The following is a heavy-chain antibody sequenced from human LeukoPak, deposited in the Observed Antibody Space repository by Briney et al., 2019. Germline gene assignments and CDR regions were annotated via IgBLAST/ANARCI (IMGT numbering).Heavy chain of an antibody. V-gene: IGHV3-15*01. CDR3: TTRLIGFPLGLDY. D-gene: IGHD2-21*01. Sequence: AGGSLRLSCAASGFTFSNAWMSWVRQAPGKGLEWVGRIKSKTDGGTTDYAAPVKGRFTISRDDSKNTLYLQMNSLKTEDTAVYYCTTRLIGFPLGLDYWGQGTLVTVSS. J-gene: IGHJ4*02. CDR1: GFTFSNAW. CDR2: IKSKTDGGTT.